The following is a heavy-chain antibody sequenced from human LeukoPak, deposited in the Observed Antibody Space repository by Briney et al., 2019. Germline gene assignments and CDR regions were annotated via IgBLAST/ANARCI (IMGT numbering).Heavy chain of an antibody. Sequence: SETLSLTCTVSGGSISGSSYYWGWIRQPPGKGLEWIGSIYYSGSTYYNPSLKSRVTISVDTSKNQFSLKLNSVTATDTAVYYCAILGDYGDYPFDPWGQGTLVTVSS. CDR2: IYYSGST. J-gene: IGHJ5*02. V-gene: IGHV4-39*01. CDR1: GGSISGSSYY. D-gene: IGHD4-17*01. CDR3: AILGDYGDYPFDP.